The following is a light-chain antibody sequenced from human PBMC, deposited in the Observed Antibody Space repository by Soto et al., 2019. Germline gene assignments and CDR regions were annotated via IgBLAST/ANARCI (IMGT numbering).Light chain of an antibody. CDR3: QQSYSTPMYT. Sequence: DIQMTQSPSSLSASVGDRVIITCRASQSISSYLNWYQQKPGKAPKLLIYAATSLQSGVPARFSGSGSGTDFTLTISSLQPEDFATYYCQQSYSTPMYTFGQGTKVEIK. V-gene: IGKV1-39*01. CDR2: AAT. CDR1: QSISSY. J-gene: IGKJ2*01.